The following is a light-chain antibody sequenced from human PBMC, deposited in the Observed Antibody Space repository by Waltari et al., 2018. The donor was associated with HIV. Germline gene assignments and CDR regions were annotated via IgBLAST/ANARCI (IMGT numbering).Light chain of an antibody. Sequence: SVVPRPPSAAGTPRQTLPLSRSGDISNLRVNFAHWYPQPPGTAPRLLIYRNDQRPPGVPDRFSGSKSATSAPLAISGLRAEDEADYHCSTWDNSLSHWVFGGGTKVTVL. J-gene: IGLJ3*02. V-gene: IGLV1-47*01. CDR2: RND. CDR3: STWDNSLSHWV. CDR1: ISNLRVNF.